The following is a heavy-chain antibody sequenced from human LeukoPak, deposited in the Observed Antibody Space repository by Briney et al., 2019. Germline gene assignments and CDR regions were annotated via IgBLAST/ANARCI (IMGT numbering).Heavy chain of an antibody. V-gene: IGHV3-53*04. CDR1: GFTFSSYA. Sequence: GGSLRLSCAASGFTFSSYAMSWVRQAPGKGLEWVSVIYSGGSTYYADSVKGRFTISRHNSKNTLYLQMNSLRAEDTAVYYCASTLRARAFDIWGQGTMVTVSS. J-gene: IGHJ3*02. CDR3: ASTLRARAFDI. D-gene: IGHD4-17*01. CDR2: IYSGGST.